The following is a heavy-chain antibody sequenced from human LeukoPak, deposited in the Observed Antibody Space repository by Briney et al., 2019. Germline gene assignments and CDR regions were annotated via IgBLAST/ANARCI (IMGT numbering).Heavy chain of an antibody. CDR3: ARLRSNAFDI. CDR2: VHYSGST. V-gene: IGHV4-39*07. D-gene: IGHD4-17*01. CDR1: GGSISSTSYY. Sequence: SETLSLTCTVSGGSISSTSYYWAWIRQPPGKGLEWIGNVHYSGSTYYNPSLKSRVTISVDASKNQFSLKLSSVTAADTAVYYCARLRSNAFDIWGQGTMVTVSS. J-gene: IGHJ3*02.